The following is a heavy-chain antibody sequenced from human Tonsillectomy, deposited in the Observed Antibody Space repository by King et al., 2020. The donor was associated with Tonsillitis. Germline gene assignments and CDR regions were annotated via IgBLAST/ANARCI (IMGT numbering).Heavy chain of an antibody. CDR3: ARGGWPFDNDDAFDI. CDR2: INHIGIT. V-gene: IGHV4-34*01. Sequence: VQLQQWGAGLLKPSETLTLTCVVYGGSFSGYYWSWIRQPPGKGLEWIGEINHIGITNNNPSLNSRVTMSVDTSKNQFSLKLSSVTAADTAVYYCARGGWPFDNDDAFDIWGQGTVVTVS. CDR1: GGSFSGYY. J-gene: IGHJ3*02. D-gene: IGHD5-24*01.